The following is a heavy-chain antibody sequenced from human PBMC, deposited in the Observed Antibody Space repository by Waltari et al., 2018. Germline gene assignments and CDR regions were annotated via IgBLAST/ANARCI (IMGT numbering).Heavy chain of an antibody. CDR2: FYFSGST. CDR1: GASISSSSDY. D-gene: IGHD6-6*01. Sequence: QLQLQESGPGLVKPSETLSLTCIVSGASISSSSDYWGWIRQPPGKGLEWIGTFYFSGSTYYNPSLKSPVTISVDTSKNQFSLNLYSVSATDTAVYYCARRKAARPFDYWGQGTLVPVSS. CDR3: ARRKAARPFDY. J-gene: IGHJ4*02. V-gene: IGHV4-39*01.